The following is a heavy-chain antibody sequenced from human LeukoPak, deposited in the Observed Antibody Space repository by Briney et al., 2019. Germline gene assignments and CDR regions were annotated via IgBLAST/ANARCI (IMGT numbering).Heavy chain of an antibody. D-gene: IGHD3-3*01. CDR2: IKQDGSEK. J-gene: IGHJ4*02. CDR3: AREPIPHSYYDFWSGTKGYYFDY. V-gene: IGHV3-7*01. Sequence: GGSLRLSCAASGFTFSSYWMSWVRQAPGKGLEWVANIKQDGSEKYYVDSVKGRFTISRDNAKNSLYLQMNSLRAEDTAVYYCAREPIPHSYYDFWSGTKGYYFDYWGQGTLVTVSS. CDR1: GFTFSSYW.